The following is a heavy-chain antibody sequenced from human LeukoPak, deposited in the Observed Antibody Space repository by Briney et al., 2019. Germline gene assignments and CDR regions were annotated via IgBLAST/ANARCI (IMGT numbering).Heavy chain of an antibody. V-gene: IGHV1-69*13. D-gene: IGHD4-23*01. Sequence: GASVKVSXKASGGTFSSYAISWVRQAPGQGLEWMGGIIPIFGTANYAQKFQGRVTITADESTSTAYMELSSLRSEDTAMYYCARDNDYVGTLWGQGTMVTVSS. CDR2: IIPIFGTA. CDR1: GGTFSSYA. CDR3: ARDNDYVGTL. J-gene: IGHJ3*01.